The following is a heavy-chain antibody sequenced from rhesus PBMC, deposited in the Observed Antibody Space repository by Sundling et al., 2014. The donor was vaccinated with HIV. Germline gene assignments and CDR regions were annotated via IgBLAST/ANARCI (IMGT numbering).Heavy chain of an antibody. V-gene: IGHV3S42*01. J-gene: IGHJ3*01. D-gene: IGHD3-34*01. Sequence: EVQLVETGGGLVQPGGSLKLSCAVSGFTFSSSGMSWVRQAPGKGLEWVSAINSGGGSTYYADSVKGRFTISRDNSKNTLSLQMNSLRAEDTAVYYCAKDRWDGVRDGFDFWGQGLRVTVSS. CDR1: GFTFSSSG. CDR3: AKDRWDGVRDGFDF. CDR2: INSGGGST.